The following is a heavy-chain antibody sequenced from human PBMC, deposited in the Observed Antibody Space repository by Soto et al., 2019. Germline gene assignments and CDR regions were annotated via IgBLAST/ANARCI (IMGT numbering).Heavy chain of an antibody. V-gene: IGHV1-2*02. J-gene: IGHJ6*02. Sequence: AAVKVSCKASGYTFTGYYIHWVRQAPGQGLEWMGWSNPNSGGTNYAQKFQGRVTMTRDTSISTAYMELSRLRSDDTAVYYCARDLRYCSSSTSCYNYYYYGMEVWGEGTLVTVS. CDR1: GYTFTGYY. CDR2: SNPNSGGT. D-gene: IGHD2-2*02. CDR3: ARDLRYCSSSTSCYNYYYYGMEV.